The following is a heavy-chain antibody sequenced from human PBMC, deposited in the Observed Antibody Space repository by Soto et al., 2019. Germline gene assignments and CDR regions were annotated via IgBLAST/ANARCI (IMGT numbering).Heavy chain of an antibody. CDR2: IYYSGST. V-gene: IGHV4-39*01. CDR3: ARHVIDYGDYECNWFDP. CDR1: GGSISSSSYY. Sequence: SETLSLTCTVSGGSISSSSYYWGWIRQPPGKGLEWIGSIYYSGSTYYNPSLKSRVTISVDTSKNQFSLKLGSVTAADTAVYYCARHVIDYGDYECNWFDPWGQGTLVTVSS. J-gene: IGHJ5*02. D-gene: IGHD4-17*01.